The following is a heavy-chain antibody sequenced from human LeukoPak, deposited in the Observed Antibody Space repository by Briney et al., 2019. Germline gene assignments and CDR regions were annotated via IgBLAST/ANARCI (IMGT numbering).Heavy chain of an antibody. CDR1: GGSFSGYY. CDR3: ARGRRGGSYFDY. V-gene: IGHV4-34*01. J-gene: IGHJ4*02. Sequence: SETLPLTCAVYGGSFSGYYWSWIRQPPGKGLERIGEINHSGSTNYNPSLKSRVTISVDTSKNQFSLKLSSVTAADTAVYYCARGRRGGSYFDYWGQGTLVTVSS. CDR2: INHSGST. D-gene: IGHD1-26*01.